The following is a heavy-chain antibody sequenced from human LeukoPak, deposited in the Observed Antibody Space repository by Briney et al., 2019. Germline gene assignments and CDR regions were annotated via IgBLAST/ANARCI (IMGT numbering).Heavy chain of an antibody. CDR2: FYYTGTT. CDR1: GNSTNTYF. J-gene: IGHJ4*02. Sequence: SETLSLTCTISGNSTNTYFWSWIRQPPGKGLEWIGYFYYTGTTNYNPSLKSRVTISVDTSKNQFSLKVNSVTAADTGVYYCASKSTDHGELRFDYWGQGTLVAVSS. D-gene: IGHD4-17*01. CDR3: ASKSTDHGELRFDY. V-gene: IGHV4-59*01.